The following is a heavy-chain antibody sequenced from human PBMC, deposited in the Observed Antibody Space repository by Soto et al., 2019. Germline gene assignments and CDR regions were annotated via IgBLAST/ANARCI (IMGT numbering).Heavy chain of an antibody. J-gene: IGHJ6*02. Sequence: ASVKVSCKASGYTFTSYDINWVQQATGQGLEWMGWMNPNSGNTGYAQKFQGRVTMTRNTSISTAYMELSSLRSEDTAVYYCARRPRGSRSNYGMDVWGQGTTVTVSS. V-gene: IGHV1-8*01. D-gene: IGHD6-13*01. CDR3: ARRPRGSRSNYGMDV. CDR1: GYTFTSYD. CDR2: MNPNSGNT.